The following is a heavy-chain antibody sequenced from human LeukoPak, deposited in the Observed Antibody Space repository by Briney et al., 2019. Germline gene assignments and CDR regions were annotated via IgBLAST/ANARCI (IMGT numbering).Heavy chain of an antibody. D-gene: IGHD3-22*01. CDR1: GFTFSSYG. J-gene: IGHJ3*02. Sequence: GGSLRLSCAVSGFTFSSYGMSWVRQAPGKGLERVSAISGSGGSTYYADSVKGRFTISRDNSKNTLYLQMTSLRAEDTAVYYCAKGGYYYDSSGYYLAFDIWGQGTMVTVSS. CDR2: ISGSGGST. CDR3: AKGGYYYDSSGYYLAFDI. V-gene: IGHV3-23*01.